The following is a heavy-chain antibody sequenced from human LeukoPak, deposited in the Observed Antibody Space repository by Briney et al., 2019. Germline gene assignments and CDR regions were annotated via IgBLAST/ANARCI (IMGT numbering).Heavy chain of an antibody. CDR3: ARWSYDLLTGFDY. V-gene: IGHV1-2*02. J-gene: IGHJ4*02. D-gene: IGHD3-9*01. CDR1: GYSFTGYY. CDR2: INPDSGGT. Sequence: ASVKVSCKASGYSFTGYYMYWVRQAPGQGLEWMGWINPDSGGTNYAQRFQGRVTMSRDTSISTVCMELSRLRSDDTAVYYCARWSYDLLTGFDYWGQGTLVTVSS.